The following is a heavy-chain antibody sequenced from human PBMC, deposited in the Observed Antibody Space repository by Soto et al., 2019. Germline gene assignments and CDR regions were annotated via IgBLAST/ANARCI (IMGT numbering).Heavy chain of an antibody. CDR3: AKGPDIAVSGPNDY. V-gene: IGHV3-30*18. J-gene: IGHJ4*02. Sequence: RGSLRLSCAASGFTFSSYGMHWVRQAPGKGLEWVAVISYDASSKYYGDSVKGRFTVTRDNSKNTVHLEMNSLRTDDTAVYYCAKGPDIAVSGPNDYWGQGTLVTVSS. D-gene: IGHD3-9*01. CDR2: ISYDASSK. CDR1: GFTFSSYG.